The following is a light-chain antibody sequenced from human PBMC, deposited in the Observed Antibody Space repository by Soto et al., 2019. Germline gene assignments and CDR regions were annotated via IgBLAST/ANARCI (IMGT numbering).Light chain of an antibody. V-gene: IGLV2-14*01. J-gene: IGLJ3*02. CDR1: SSDVGGYNY. CDR3: SSYTSSSTYWV. CDR2: DVS. Sequence: QSALTQPASVSGSPGQSITISCTGTSSDVGGYNYVSWYQQHPGKAPKLMILDVSSRPSGVSNRFSGSKSGNTASLTISGLKAEDEAHYFCSSYTSSSTYWVFGGGTKVTVL.